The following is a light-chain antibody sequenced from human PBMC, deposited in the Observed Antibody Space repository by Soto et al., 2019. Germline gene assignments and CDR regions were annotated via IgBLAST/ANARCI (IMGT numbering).Light chain of an antibody. J-gene: IGKJ3*01. CDR2: DAS. V-gene: IGKV3-11*01. Sequence: DNVLKQSPATLSLSPGERVTLSCRASQNVSTYLAWYQQKPGQAPRLLIYDASDRATGIPARFSGSGSGTDFTLTISSPEPEDSAVYYCQQRTNWLTFGPGTKVDIK. CDR1: QNVSTY. CDR3: QQRTNWLT.